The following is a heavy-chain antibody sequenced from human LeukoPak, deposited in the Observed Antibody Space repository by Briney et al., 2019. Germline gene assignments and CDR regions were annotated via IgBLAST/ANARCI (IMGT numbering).Heavy chain of an antibody. CDR3: ARRGYSSGWSHYYGMDV. CDR1: GFTFSSYW. V-gene: IGHV3-74*01. CDR2: INSDGSST. J-gene: IGHJ6*04. Sequence: PGGSLRLSCAASGFTFSSYWMHWVRQAPGKGLVWVSRINSDGSSTSYADSVKGRFTISRDNAKNTLYLQMNSLRAEDTAVYYCARRGYSSGWSHYYGMDVWGKGPRSPSPQ. D-gene: IGHD6-19*01.